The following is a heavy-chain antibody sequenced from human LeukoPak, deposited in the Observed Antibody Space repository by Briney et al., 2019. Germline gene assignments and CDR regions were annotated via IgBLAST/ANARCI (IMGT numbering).Heavy chain of an antibody. J-gene: IGHJ4*02. CDR2: IYYSGST. Sequence: SQTLSLTCTVSGGSISSGGYYWSWIRQHPGKGLEWIGYIYYSGSTYYNPSLKSRVTISVDTSKNQFSLKLSSVTAADTAVYYCASGTVLFGELLKNWGQGTLVTVSS. V-gene: IGHV4-31*03. CDR3: ASGTVLFGELLKN. D-gene: IGHD3-10*01. CDR1: GGSISSGGYY.